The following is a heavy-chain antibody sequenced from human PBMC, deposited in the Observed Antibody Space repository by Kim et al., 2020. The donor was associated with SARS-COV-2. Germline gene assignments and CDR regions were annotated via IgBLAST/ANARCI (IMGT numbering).Heavy chain of an antibody. Sequence: GGYLRLSCAASGFTFRSYAMSWVRQAPGKGLEWVSAISGGGGSTYYAESVKGRFTISRDNSKDTLYLQMNSLRAEDTAVFFCAKEECYSTSCYEVAYSSGHESWGQGTLVSVSS. CDR2: ISGGGGST. CDR1: GFTFRSYA. D-gene: IGHD2-2*01. CDR3: AKEECYSTSCYEVAYSSGHES. V-gene: IGHV3-23*01. J-gene: IGHJ5*02.